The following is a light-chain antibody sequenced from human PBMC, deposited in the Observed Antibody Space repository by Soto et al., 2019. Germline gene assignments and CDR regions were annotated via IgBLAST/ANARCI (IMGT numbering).Light chain of an antibody. CDR1: SSDVGAFNY. CDR2: DVS. CDR3: ASYTTSSTYV. J-gene: IGLJ1*01. Sequence: LTQPASVSGSPGQSIAISCTGTSSDVGAFNYVSWYQQHPGKAPKFMIFDVSSRPSGVSDRFSGSKSGNTASLTISGLQTEDEADYYCASYTTSSTYVFGTGTKVTVL. V-gene: IGLV2-14*03.